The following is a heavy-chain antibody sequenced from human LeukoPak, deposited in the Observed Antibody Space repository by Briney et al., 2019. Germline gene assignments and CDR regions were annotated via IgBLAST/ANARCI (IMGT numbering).Heavy chain of an antibody. D-gene: IGHD3-22*01. V-gene: IGHV3-20*04. CDR1: GFTFTSHS. Sequence: GGSLRLSCAASGFTFTSHSMTWVRQPPGRGLEWVSGINWNGGSTGYADSVKGRFTIARDNAKNSLYLQMNSLRAEDTALYYCAREKPFHDSSGYYYPIAFDYWGQGTLVTVSS. CDR2: INWNGGST. CDR3: AREKPFHDSSGYYYPIAFDY. J-gene: IGHJ4*02.